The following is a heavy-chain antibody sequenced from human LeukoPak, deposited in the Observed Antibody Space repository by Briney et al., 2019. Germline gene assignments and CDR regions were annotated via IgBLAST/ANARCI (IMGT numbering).Heavy chain of an antibody. CDR1: GFTFSDYY. CDR2: ISSSGSTI. CDR3: ARGGLDYDILTGSSSDYYYYYMDV. J-gene: IGHJ6*03. Sequence: GGSLRLSCAASGFTFSDYYMSWIRQAPGKGLEWVSYISSSGSTIYYTDSVKGRFIISRDNAKNSLYLQMNSLRAEDTAVYYCARGGLDYDILTGSSSDYYYYYMDVWGRGTTVTVSS. V-gene: IGHV3-11*04. D-gene: IGHD3-9*01.